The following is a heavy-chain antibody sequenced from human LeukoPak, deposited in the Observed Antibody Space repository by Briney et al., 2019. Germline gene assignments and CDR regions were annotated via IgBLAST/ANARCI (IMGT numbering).Heavy chain of an antibody. J-gene: IGHJ3*02. CDR2: IYYSGST. CDR1: GGSVSSGGYY. D-gene: IGHD2/OR15-2a*01. Sequence: SETLSLTCTVSGGSVSSGGYYWSWIRQPPGKGLEWIGYIYYSGSTNYNPSLKSRVTISVDTSKNQFSLKLSSVTAADTAVYYCARDTFAGHDAFDIWGQGTMVTVSS. CDR3: ARDTFAGHDAFDI. V-gene: IGHV4-61*08.